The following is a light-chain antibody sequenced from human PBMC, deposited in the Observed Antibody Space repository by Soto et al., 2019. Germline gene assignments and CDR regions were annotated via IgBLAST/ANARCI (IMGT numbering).Light chain of an antibody. CDR1: QSLVHSDGSIY. J-gene: IGKJ1*01. CDR2: KVS. CDR3: MQLSHFPWT. Sequence: EIVMTQTPLSAPVTPGQSASISCRASQSLVHSDGSIYLSWFHQRPGHPPRLLIYKVSNRFTGVPDRISGSGSGTFFTLKIDRVEADDVGFYYCMQLSHFPWTFGRGPRVEL. V-gene: IGKV2-24*01.